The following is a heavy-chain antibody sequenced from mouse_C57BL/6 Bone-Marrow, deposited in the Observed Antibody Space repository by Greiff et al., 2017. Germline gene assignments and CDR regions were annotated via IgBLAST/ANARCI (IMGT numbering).Heavy chain of an antibody. V-gene: IGHV5-12*01. D-gene: IGHD2-1*01. CDR2: ISNGGGST. Sequence: EVMLVESGGGLVQPGGSLKLSCAASGFTFSDYYMYWVRQTPEKRLEWVAYISNGGGSTYYPDTVKGRFTISRDNAKNTLYLQMSRLKSEDTAMYYCARLYYGNYGYFDYWGQGTTLTVSS. J-gene: IGHJ2*01. CDR1: GFTFSDYY. CDR3: ARLYYGNYGYFDY.